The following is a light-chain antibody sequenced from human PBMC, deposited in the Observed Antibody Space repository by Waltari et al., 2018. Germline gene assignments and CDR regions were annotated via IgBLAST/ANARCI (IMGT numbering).Light chain of an antibody. V-gene: IGLV1-40*01. CDR1: SSHIGGSY. CDR3: QSYDITMRPL. CDR2: ENN. Sequence: QSVLTQSPSVSGAPGQRVTISCPGSSSHIGGSYVQWYQQLPGTAPKLLIYENNRRPSGVSDRFSGSQSGVSASLTITGLQSEDEADYYCQSYDITMRPLFGGGTRLTVL. J-gene: IGLJ2*01.